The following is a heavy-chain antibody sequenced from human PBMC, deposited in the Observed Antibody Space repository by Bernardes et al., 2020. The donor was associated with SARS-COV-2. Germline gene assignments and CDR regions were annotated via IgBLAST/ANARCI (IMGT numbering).Heavy chain of an antibody. J-gene: IGHJ4*02. V-gene: IGHV4-4*02. CDR3: AKTLSSGGGYYAYYFDY. Sequence: SETLSLTCAVSGASISGTNWWSWVRQTPGKGLEWIGEVYPSGSTNYNPSLKSRVSISMDKSMNHFSLTLTSVTAADTAIYYCAKTLSSGGGYYAYYFDYWGQGTLVTVSS. CDR2: VYPSGST. CDR1: GASISGTNW. D-gene: IGHD1-26*01.